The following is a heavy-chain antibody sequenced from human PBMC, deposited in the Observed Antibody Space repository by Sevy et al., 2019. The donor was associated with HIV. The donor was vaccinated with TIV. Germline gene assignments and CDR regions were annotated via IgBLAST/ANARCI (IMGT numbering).Heavy chain of an antibody. V-gene: IGHV3-30-3*01. CDR3: ARVAGYSPEGYPSDY. D-gene: IGHD3-9*01. J-gene: IGHJ4*02. CDR1: EFMFSTYA. CDR2: ISYDGSRH. Sequence: GGSLRLSCAASEFMFSTYAMHWVRQAPGKGLEWVAVISYDGSRHYYGESVKGRFTISRDNSKNTLFLQMNSLRLEDTAFYYSARVAGYSPEGYPSDYWGQGTLVTVS.